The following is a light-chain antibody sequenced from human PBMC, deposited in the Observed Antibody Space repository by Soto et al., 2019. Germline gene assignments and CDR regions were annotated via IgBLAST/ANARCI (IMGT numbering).Light chain of an antibody. CDR3: QQCYSYPWT. CDR2: RAS. CDR1: QSISIW. Sequence: DIQMTQSPSTLSASVGDTVTITCRASQSISIWLAWYQQKPGKAPNLLIYRASNFESGVPSRSSGSGSGTEFTLTISSLQPDDFATYYCQQCYSYPWTFGQGTKVEIK. J-gene: IGKJ1*01. V-gene: IGKV1-5*03.